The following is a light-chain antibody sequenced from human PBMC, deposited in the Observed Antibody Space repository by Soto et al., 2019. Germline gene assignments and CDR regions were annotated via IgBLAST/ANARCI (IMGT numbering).Light chain of an antibody. CDR2: AAS. V-gene: IGKV1-39*01. J-gene: IGKJ1*01. CDR1: QSISSY. Sequence: DIQMTQSPSSLSASVGDRVNITCRASQSISSYLNWYQHKPGKAPKLLIYAASSLQSGVPSRFSGSGSGTDFTLTISRQQPDEVAAYSCQQSYSTPETVGQGTKREI. CDR3: QQSYSTPET.